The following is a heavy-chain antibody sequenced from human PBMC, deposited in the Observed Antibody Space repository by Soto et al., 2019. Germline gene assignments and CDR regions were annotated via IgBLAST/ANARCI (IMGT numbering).Heavy chain of an antibody. CDR1: GYPVTAYY. D-gene: IGHD3-3*01. CDR3: ARGGGVGVAGSAAFDM. Sequence: QLHLVQSGAVVKKPGASVTVSCSASGYPVTAYYMHWVRQAPGRGLEWMGGINPATGAAKYTQTFQGRVTMTRDTSKSTVFMELCGLTSVDTAVFYWARGGGVGVAGSAAFDMWGQGTLVTVSS. V-gene: IGHV1-2*02. J-gene: IGHJ3*02. CDR2: INPATGAA.